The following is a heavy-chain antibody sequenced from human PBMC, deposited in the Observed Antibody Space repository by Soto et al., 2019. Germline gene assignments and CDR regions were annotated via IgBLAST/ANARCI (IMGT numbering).Heavy chain of an antibody. CDR3: ASIKLGYCSGGSCYPVGYYYYGMDV. D-gene: IGHD2-15*01. J-gene: IGHJ6*02. V-gene: IGHV1-69*13. CDR2: IIPIFGTA. Sequence: SVKVSCKASGGTFSSYAISWVRQAPGQGLEWMGGIIPIFGTANYAQKFQGRVTITADESTSTAYMELSSLRSEDTAVYYCASIKLGYCSGGSCYPVGYYYYGMDVWGQGTTVTVSS. CDR1: GGTFSSYA.